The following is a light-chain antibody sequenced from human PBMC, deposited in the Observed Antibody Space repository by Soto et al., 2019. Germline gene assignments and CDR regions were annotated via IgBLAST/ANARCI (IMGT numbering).Light chain of an antibody. J-gene: IGKJ5*01. Sequence: EIVLTQSPGTLSLSPGERATLSCRASQTISGTYLAWYQQKPGQAPRLLIYSSSSRAAGVSDRFSGSGSGTDFTLTISRLEPEDFAVYYCQQFGSSVTFGQGTRLEIK. CDR1: QTISGTY. CDR2: SSS. CDR3: QQFGSSVT. V-gene: IGKV3-20*01.